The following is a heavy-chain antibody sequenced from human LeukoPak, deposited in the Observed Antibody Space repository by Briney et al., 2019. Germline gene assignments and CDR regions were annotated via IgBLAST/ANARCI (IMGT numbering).Heavy chain of an antibody. CDR2: ISSSSSTI. CDR1: GFTFSSYS. V-gene: IGHV3-48*01. CDR3: ARDRGSYNPDAFDI. Sequence: GGSLRLSCAASGFTFSSYSMNWVRQAPGKGLEWVSYISSSSSTIYYADSVKGRFTISRDNAKNSLYLQMNSLRAEDTAVYYCARDRGSYNPDAFDIWGQGTMVTVSS. J-gene: IGHJ3*02. D-gene: IGHD1-26*01.